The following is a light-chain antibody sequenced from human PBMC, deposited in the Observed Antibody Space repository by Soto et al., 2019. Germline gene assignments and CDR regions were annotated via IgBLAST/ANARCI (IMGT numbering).Light chain of an antibody. CDR3: QQYNNWPLT. Sequence: EIVMTQSPATLSVSPGERATLSCRASQSVSSNLAWYQQKPGQAPRLLLYAVSTRATGIPARFSGSGSGIEFTLTISSLQSEDFAVYYCQQYNNWPLTFGGGTKVDIK. V-gene: IGKV3-15*01. CDR2: AVS. CDR1: QSVSSN. J-gene: IGKJ4*01.